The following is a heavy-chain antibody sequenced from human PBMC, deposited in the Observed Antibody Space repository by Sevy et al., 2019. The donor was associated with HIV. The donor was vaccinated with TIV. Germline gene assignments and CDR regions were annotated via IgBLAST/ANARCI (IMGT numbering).Heavy chain of an antibody. CDR2: ISSSSSYI. V-gene: IGHV3-21*01. D-gene: IGHD1-26*01. CDR1: GFTFSSHS. CDR3: ARVEWELLDAFDI. J-gene: IGHJ3*02. Sequence: EGSLRLSCAASGFTFSSHSMNWVHQAPGKELEWVSSISSSSSYIYYADSVKGRFTISRDNAKNSLYLQMNSLRAEDTAVYYCARVEWELLDAFDIWGQGTMVTVSS.